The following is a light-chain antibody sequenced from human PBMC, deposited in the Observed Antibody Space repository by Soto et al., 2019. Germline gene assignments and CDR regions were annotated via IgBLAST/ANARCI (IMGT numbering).Light chain of an antibody. CDR3: QQYNNFPWT. V-gene: IGKV1-5*03. J-gene: IGKJ1*01. CDR1: QSVTSW. CDR2: KAS. Sequence: DIQMTQSPSALSASVGDRVTITCRASQSVTSWLAWYQQKPGKAPSLLIYKASDLESEVPSRFSGRGSGTEFTLTISSLQPDDFGTYYCQQYNNFPWTFGQGTKVEIK.